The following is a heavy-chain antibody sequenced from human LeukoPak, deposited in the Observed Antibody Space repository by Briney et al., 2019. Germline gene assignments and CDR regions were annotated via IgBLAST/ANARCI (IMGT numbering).Heavy chain of an antibody. V-gene: IGHV4-61*08. J-gene: IGHJ3*01. CDR1: GGSIISSGYY. CDR3: AKWTEGGAFDS. D-gene: IGHD1-26*01. CDR2: IFSSGAA. Sequence: SETLSLTCTVSGGSIISSGYYWSWFRQAPGRGLEWVGYIFSSGAASYKPSLKRRVTLSVDTSKNQFSLKLSSVTAADTAVYYCAKWTEGGAFDSWGQGTMLIVSS.